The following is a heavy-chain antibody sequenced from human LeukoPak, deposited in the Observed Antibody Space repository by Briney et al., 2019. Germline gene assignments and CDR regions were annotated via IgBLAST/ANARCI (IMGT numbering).Heavy chain of an antibody. D-gene: IGHD6-13*01. J-gene: IGHJ3*02. CDR2: IYPGGTT. CDR1: GFSVSAKY. Sequence: GGSLRLSCAASGFSVSAKYMIWVRQAPGKGLEWVSVIYPGGTTYYADSVKGRFIISRDNSRNTLYLQMNSLRAEDTAVYYCARTSSSWPRYGLDIWGLGTMVTVSS. V-gene: IGHV3-53*01. CDR3: ARTSSSWPRYGLDI.